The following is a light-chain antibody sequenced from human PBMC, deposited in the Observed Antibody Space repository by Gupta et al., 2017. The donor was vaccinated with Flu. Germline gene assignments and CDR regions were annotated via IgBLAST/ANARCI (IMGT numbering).Light chain of an antibody. J-gene: IGKJ2*01. CDR3: QQYHAYPNT. Sequence: DIQMTQSPSSLSASEGDRVTITCRASRDIRNNLAWFQQKPGKAPRSLIYGASRLASGVPSKFSGRGSGTDFTLTINSLQPEDFATYYCQQYHAYPNTFGQGTNLEIK. CDR2: GAS. V-gene: IGKV1-16*02. CDR1: RDIRNN.